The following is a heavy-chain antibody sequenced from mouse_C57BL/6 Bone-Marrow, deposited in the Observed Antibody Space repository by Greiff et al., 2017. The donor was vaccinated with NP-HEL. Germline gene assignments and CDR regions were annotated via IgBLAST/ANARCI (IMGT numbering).Heavy chain of an antibody. D-gene: IGHD1-1*01. CDR3: ARKVPYYYGSSHFDY. CDR1: GFSLTSYA. V-gene: IGHV2-9-1*01. CDR2: IWTGGGT. J-gene: IGHJ2*01. Sequence: QVQLKQSGPGLVAPSQSLSITCTVSGFSLTSYAISWVRQPPGKGLEWLGVIWTGGGTNYNSALKSRLSISQDNSKSQVFLKMNSLQTDDTARYYCARKVPYYYGSSHFDYWGQGTTLTVSS.